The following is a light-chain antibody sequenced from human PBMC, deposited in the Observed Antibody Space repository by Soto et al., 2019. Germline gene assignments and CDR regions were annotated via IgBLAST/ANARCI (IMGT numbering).Light chain of an antibody. V-gene: IGKV4-1*01. CDR2: WAS. J-gene: IGKJ3*01. CDR3: QQYYSPPVT. CDR1: QSVLYSSNNKNH. Sequence: DIVMTQSPDSLAVSLGERATINCKSSQSVLYSSNNKNHLAWYQQKPGQPPKLLIYWASNRESGVPDRFSGSGSGTDFTLTISSLQAEDVAVYYCQQYYSPPVTFGPGTKVDIK.